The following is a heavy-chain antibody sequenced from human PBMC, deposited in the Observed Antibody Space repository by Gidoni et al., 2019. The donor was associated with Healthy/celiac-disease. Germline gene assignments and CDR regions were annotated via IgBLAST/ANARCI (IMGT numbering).Heavy chain of an antibody. V-gene: IGHV4-59*08. Sequence: QVQLQESGPGLVKPSETLSLTCTVSGGSISRYYWSWIRQPPGKGLEWIGYIYYSGSTNYNPSLKSRVTISVDTSKNQFSLKLSSVTAADTAVYYCASLSYDFWSGYYLDVWGQGTTVTVSS. CDR2: IYYSGST. CDR3: ASLSYDFWSGYYLDV. J-gene: IGHJ6*02. D-gene: IGHD3-3*01. CDR1: GGSISRYY.